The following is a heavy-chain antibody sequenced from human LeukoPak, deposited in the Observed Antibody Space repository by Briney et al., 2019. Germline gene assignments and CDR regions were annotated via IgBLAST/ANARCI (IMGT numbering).Heavy chain of an antibody. CDR2: IYTSGST. CDR1: GGSISSGSYY. J-gene: IGHJ2*01. V-gene: IGHV4-61*02. CDR3: ARDTEYYDSSGYYYRYWYFDL. D-gene: IGHD3-22*01. Sequence: PSETLSLTCTVSGGSISSGSYYWSWIRQPAGKGLEWIGRIYTSGSTNYNPSLKSRVTISVDTSKNQFSLKLSSVTAADTAMYYCARDTEYYDSSGYYYRYWYFDLWGRGTLVTVSS.